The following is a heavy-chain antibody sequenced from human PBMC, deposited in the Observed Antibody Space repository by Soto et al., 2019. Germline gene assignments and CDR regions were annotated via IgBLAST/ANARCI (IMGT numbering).Heavy chain of an antibody. CDR1: GGLFSSYP. V-gene: IGHV1-69*13. Sequence: GASVKVSCKASGGLFSSYPISWVRQVPGQGLEWMGGIIPVFQTAYYTQRFQGRVTITADESTNTAYMELSSLRSEDTAIYYCARGGSCYTWFNEFWGQGTLVTVSS. CDR3: ARGGSCYTWFNEF. J-gene: IGHJ4*02. CDR2: IIPVFQTA. D-gene: IGHD3-22*01.